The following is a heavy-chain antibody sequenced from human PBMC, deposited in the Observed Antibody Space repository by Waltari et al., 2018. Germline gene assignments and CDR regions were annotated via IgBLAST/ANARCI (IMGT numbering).Heavy chain of an antibody. D-gene: IGHD1-26*01. CDR2: ISSSSSYI. CDR3: ARDRSGSYQHFDY. J-gene: IGHJ4*02. Sequence: EVQLVESRGGLVKPGGSLRLSCAASGFTFSSYSMNWVSQAPGKGLVCVSSISSSSSYIYYADSVKGRFTISRDNAKNSLYLQMNSLRAEDTAVYYCARDRSGSYQHFDYWGQGTLVTVSS. V-gene: IGHV3-21*03. CDR1: GFTFSSYS.